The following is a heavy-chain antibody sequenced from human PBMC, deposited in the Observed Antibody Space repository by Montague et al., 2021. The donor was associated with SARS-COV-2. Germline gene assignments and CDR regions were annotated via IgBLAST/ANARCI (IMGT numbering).Heavy chain of an antibody. CDR2: ISYDGSNK. J-gene: IGHJ6*02. CDR3: ARVVGSYYGMDV. Sequence: SLRLSCAASGFTFSSYAMHWVRQAPGKGLEWVAVISYDGSNKYYADPVKGRFTISRDNSKNTLYLQMNSLRAEDTAVYYCARVVGSYYGMDVWGQGTTVTVSS. D-gene: IGHD2-15*01. V-gene: IGHV3-30*04. CDR1: GFTFSSYA.